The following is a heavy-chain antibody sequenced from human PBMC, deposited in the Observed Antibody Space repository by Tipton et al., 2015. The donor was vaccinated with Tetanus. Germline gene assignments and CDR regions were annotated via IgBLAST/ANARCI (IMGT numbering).Heavy chain of an antibody. J-gene: IGHJ2*01. CDR3: ARRRECRGGTCHWYFDL. D-gene: IGHD2-15*01. CDR2: INYSGTT. Sequence: TLSLTCAVSGVSIKRSSFYWGWIRQAPGRGLEWIGSINYSGTTYYSPPLKNRATISVDTSKNQLSLKITSVTADDTSVYYCARRRECRGGTCHWYFDLWGPGALVTVSS. CDR1: GVSIKRSSFY. V-gene: IGHV4-39*01.